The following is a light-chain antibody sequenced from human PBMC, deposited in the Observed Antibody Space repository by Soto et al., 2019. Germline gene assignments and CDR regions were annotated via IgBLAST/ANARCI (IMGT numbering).Light chain of an antibody. CDR3: QHCNSYGT. V-gene: IGKV1-5*01. CDR1: QSINNW. CDR2: DVS. J-gene: IGKJ1*01. Sequence: DIQMTQSPSTLSASVGDRVAITFRASQSINNWLAWYQLKPGKAPKLLIYDVSSLQSGVPSRFSGSGSGTEFTLTISSLQPDDFATYYCQHCNSYGTFGQGTKVDIK.